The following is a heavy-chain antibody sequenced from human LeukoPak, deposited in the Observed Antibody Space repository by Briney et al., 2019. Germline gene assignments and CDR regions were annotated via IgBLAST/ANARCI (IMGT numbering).Heavy chain of an antibody. V-gene: IGHV3-74*01. CDR3: ARVSSPWSPRDAFDI. D-gene: IGHD1-26*01. J-gene: IGHJ3*02. Sequence: GGSLRLSCAASGFTFSSYWMHWVRQAPGKGLVWVSRINSDGSSTSYANSVKGRFPIPRDNAKNTLYLQMNSLRAEDTAVYYCARVSSPWSPRDAFDIWGQGTVVTVSS. CDR1: GFTFSSYW. CDR2: INSDGSST.